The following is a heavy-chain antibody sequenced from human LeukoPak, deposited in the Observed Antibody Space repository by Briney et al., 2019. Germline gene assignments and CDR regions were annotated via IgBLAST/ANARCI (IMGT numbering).Heavy chain of an antibody. CDR3: TKSDCSSTSCHTSDY. D-gene: IGHD2-2*02. J-gene: IGHJ4*02. V-gene: IGHV3-9*01. Sequence: AGGSLRLSCAASGFTFHDYAMHWVRQGPEKGLEWVSGISWNGGVIGYADSVMGRFTVPRDNAKNSLFLQMNSLRPEDTALYYCTKSDCSSTSCHTSDYWGQGTLVTVSS. CDR1: GFTFHDYA. CDR2: ISWNGGVI.